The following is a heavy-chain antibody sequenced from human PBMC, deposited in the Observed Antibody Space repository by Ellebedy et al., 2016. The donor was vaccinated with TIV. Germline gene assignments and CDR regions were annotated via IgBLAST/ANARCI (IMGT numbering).Heavy chain of an antibody. J-gene: IGHJ4*02. CDR3: ASLESYGFDQ. V-gene: IGHV3-9*01. CDR2: ISWNGGSM. CDR1: GFTFDDYA. D-gene: IGHD3-16*01. Sequence: GGSLRLXXAASGFTFDDYAMHWVRQAPGKGLEWVSGISWNGGSMAYADSVKGRFTISRDNAKNTLFLQMNSLRVEHTAVFYCASLESYGFDQWGQGTLVTVSS.